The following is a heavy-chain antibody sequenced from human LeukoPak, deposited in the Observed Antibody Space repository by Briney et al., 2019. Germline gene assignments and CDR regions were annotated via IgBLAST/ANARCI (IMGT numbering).Heavy chain of an antibody. D-gene: IGHD6-19*01. J-gene: IGHJ6*03. CDR2: ISAYNGNT. CDR3: ARETSGSYMDV. Sequence: ASVKVSCMASGCWFNRYYFCRVRLAPGQGLEWMGWISAYNGNTNYAQKLQGRVTMTTDTSTSTAYMELRSLRSDDTAVYYCARETSGSYMDVWGKGTTVTVSS. CDR1: GCWFNRYY. V-gene: IGHV1-18*01.